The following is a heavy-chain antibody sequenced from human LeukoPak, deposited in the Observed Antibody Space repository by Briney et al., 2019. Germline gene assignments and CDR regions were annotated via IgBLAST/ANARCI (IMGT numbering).Heavy chain of an antibody. V-gene: IGHV4-59*01. CDR1: GGSISSYY. CDR3: ARLKDAFDI. J-gene: IGHJ3*02. CDR2: IYYSGST. Sequence: SETLSLTCTVSGGSISSYYWSWIRQPPGKGLEWIGYIYYSGSTNYNPSLKSRVTISVDTSKNQFSLKLSSVTAADTAVYYCARLKDAFDIWGQGTMVTVSS.